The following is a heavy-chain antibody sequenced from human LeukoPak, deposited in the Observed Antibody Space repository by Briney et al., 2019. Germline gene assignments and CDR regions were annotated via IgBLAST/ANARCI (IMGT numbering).Heavy chain of an antibody. V-gene: IGHV1-2*02. D-gene: IGHD3-22*01. Sequence: GASVKVSCKASGYTFTGNHVHWVRQAPGQGLEWMGWIDPNSGGTKYAQKFQGRVTMTRDTSISTAYMELSRLRSDDTAVYYCARDLTYYYDSSGYYLYYWGQGTLVTVSS. CDR1: GYTFTGNH. J-gene: IGHJ4*02. CDR2: IDPNSGGT. CDR3: ARDLTYYYDSSGYYLYY.